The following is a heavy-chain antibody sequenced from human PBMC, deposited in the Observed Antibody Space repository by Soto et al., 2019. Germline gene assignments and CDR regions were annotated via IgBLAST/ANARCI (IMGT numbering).Heavy chain of an antibody. D-gene: IGHD1-26*01. Sequence: QVQLVQSGAEVKKPGASVKVSCKASGYTFTSYGISWVRQAPGQGLEWMGRISAYNGNTNYAQKLQGRVTMTTDTSSSTVYMELRSLSSDDTAVYYCARVVGALGHWFDPWGQGTLVTVSS. CDR3: ARVVGALGHWFDP. J-gene: IGHJ5*02. V-gene: IGHV1-18*01. CDR1: GYTFTSYG. CDR2: ISAYNGNT.